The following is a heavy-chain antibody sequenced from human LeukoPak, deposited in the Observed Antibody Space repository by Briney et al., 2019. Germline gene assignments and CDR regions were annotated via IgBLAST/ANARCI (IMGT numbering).Heavy chain of an antibody. D-gene: IGHD5-18*01. V-gene: IGHV3-7*03. J-gene: IGHJ4*02. CDR1: GFTFSSYW. CDR3: AKDRIRGYSYGGLDY. CDR2: IKQDGSEK. Sequence: PGGSLRLSCAASGFTFSSYWMSWVRQAPGKGLEWVANIKQDGSEKYYVDSVKGRFTISRDNAKNSLYLQMNSLRAEDTAVYYCAKDRIRGYSYGGLDYWGQGTLVTVSS.